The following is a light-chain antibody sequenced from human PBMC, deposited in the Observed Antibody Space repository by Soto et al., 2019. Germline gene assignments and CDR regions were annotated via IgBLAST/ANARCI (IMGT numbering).Light chain of an antibody. V-gene: IGLV2-14*01. CDR1: SSDVGGYNH. CDR2: DVS. CDR3: SSYTTSITL. Sequence: QSALTQPASVSGSPGQSITISCTGSSSDVGGYNHVSWYQQHPGKAPKLMIYDVSNRPSGVSNRFSGSKSGNTASLTISGLQAEDEADYYCSSYTTSITLFGGGTKLTVL. J-gene: IGLJ2*01.